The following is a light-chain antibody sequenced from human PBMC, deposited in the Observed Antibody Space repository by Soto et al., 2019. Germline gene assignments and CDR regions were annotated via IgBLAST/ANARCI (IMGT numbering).Light chain of an antibody. J-gene: IGKJ1*01. V-gene: IGKV3-15*01. CDR3: QQYNNWPET. Sequence: EIVMTQSPATLSVSPGERATLSCRASQSVRSNLAWYQHKPGQAPRLLIYVASNRPAGVPARFSGSGSGTEFTLTITDLQSEDFAVYYCQQYNNWPETFGQGTKLEL. CDR2: VAS. CDR1: QSVRSN.